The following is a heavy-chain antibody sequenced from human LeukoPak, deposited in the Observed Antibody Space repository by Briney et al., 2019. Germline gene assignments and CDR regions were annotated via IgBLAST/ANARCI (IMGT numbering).Heavy chain of an antibody. CDR3: ARGGSLTVTSNLYNY. CDR2: IYYSGST. V-gene: IGHV4-59*08. D-gene: IGHD4-17*01. CDR1: GGSISSYY. Sequence: SETLSLTCTVSGGSISSYYWSWIRQPPGKGLEWIGYIYYSGSTYYNPSLKSRVTISVDTSKNQFSLKLSSVTAADTAVYYCARGGSLTVTSNLYNYWGQGTLVAVSS. J-gene: IGHJ4*02.